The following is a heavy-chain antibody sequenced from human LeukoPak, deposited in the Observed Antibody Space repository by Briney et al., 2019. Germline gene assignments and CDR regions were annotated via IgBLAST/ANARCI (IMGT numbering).Heavy chain of an antibody. CDR2: IFYTGST. V-gene: IGHV4-39*01. D-gene: IGHD1-26*01. J-gene: IGHJ5*02. CDR1: GGSVSSRLYY. Sequence: KASETLSLTCTLSGGSVSSRLYYWGWLRQAPGKGLEWIGNIFYTGSTYYSPSLESRVTISVDTSKNQFSLILNSMTAADTATYYCARLTSVPRESVGWFDPWGLGILVTVSS. CDR3: ARLTSVPRESVGWFDP.